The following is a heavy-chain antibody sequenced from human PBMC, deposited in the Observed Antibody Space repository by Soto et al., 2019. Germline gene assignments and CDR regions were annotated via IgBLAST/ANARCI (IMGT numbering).Heavy chain of an antibody. D-gene: IGHD3-22*01. V-gene: IGHV3-23*01. Sequence: PGGSLRLSCAASGFTFSNYAMNWVRQAPGKGLEWVAGISGNSGFTYYTESVKGRFTISRDNSKNTLYLQMNSLRAEDTAVYYCARATYYYDSSGYEGDFDYWGQGTLVTVSS. CDR2: ISGNSGFT. CDR1: GFTFSNYA. J-gene: IGHJ4*02. CDR3: ARATYYYDSSGYEGDFDY.